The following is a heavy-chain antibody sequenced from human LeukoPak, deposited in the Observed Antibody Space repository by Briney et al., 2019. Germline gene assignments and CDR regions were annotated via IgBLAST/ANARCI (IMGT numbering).Heavy chain of an antibody. V-gene: IGHV1-2*02. Sequence: ASVKVSCKASGYRFTDYYVHWVRQAPGQGLEWTAWINPNGGTTNYAQKLQDRVTVVTDTSISTAYMELSNLRSDDTAVYFCARTSDYYNYYFDYWGQGTAVTVSS. J-gene: IGHJ4*02. CDR2: INPNGGTT. D-gene: IGHD1-1*01. CDR1: GYRFTDYY. CDR3: ARTSDYYNYYFDY.